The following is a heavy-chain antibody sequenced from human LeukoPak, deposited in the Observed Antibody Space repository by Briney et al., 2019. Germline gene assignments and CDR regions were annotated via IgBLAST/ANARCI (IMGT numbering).Heavy chain of an antibody. Sequence: ASVKVSCKASGYTFTSSDINWVRRAPGQRLEWMGWMNPNSGKTGSARKFQGRVAMTKNISISTAYIEVSSLGYEDTATYYCARGRPGLASAGTYDFWGQGTLITVSS. D-gene: IGHD6-13*01. V-gene: IGHV1-8*01. CDR3: ARGRPGLASAGTYDF. CDR1: GYTFTSSD. CDR2: MNPNSGKT. J-gene: IGHJ4*02.